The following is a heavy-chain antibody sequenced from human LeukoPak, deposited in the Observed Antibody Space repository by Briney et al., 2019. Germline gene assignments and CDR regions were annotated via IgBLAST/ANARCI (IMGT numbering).Heavy chain of an antibody. CDR3: ARGQPRDYGSGSEYYFDY. D-gene: IGHD3-10*01. CDR1: GGSFSGYY. J-gene: IGHJ4*02. CDR2: INHSGST. Sequence: SETLSLTCAVYGGSFSGYYWSWIRQPPGKGLEWIGEINHSGSTNYNPSLKSRVTISVDTSKNQFSLKLSSVTAADTAVYYCARGQPRDYGSGSEYYFDYWGQGTLVTVSS. V-gene: IGHV4-34*01.